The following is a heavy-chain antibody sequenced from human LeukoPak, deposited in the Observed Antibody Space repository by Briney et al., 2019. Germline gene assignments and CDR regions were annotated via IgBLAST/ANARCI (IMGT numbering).Heavy chain of an antibody. CDR2: IIPIFGTA. CDR1: GGTFSSYA. V-gene: IGHV1-69*01. CDR3: ALRRYCSGGSYYSGNY. D-gene: IGHD2-15*01. Sequence: SVKVSCKASGGTFSSYAISWVRQAPGQGLEWMGGIIPIFGTANYAQKFQGRVTITADESTSTAYMELSSLRSEDTAVYYCALRRYCSGGSYYSGNYWGQGTLVTVSS. J-gene: IGHJ4*02.